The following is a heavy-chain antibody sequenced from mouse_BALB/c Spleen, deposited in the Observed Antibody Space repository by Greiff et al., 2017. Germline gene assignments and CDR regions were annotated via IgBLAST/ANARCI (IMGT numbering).Heavy chain of an antibody. CDR3: VKDQVPSTTVVEGYAMDY. CDR1: GFTFSDYY. V-gene: IGHV5-4*02. CDR2: ISAGGSYT. Sequence: EVMLVESGGGLVTPGGSLKLSCAASGFTFSDYYMYWVRQTPETRLEWVATISAGGSYTYYPDSVKGRFTISRDNANNNLYLQMNSLTSEDTAMYYFVKDQVPSTTVVEGYAMDYWGQGTSVTVSS. J-gene: IGHJ4*01. D-gene: IGHD1-1*01.